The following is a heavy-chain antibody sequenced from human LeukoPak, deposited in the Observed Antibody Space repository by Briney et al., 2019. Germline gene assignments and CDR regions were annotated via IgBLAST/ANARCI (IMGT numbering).Heavy chain of an antibody. CDR2: VYYSGST. CDR1: GGSISTYY. Sequence: PSETLSLTCTVSGGSISTYYWSWIRQPPGKGLEWIGYVYYSGSTNYNPPLKSRVTISVDTSKNQFSLNLSSMTAADTAVYYCATRDSGYDAWYFDLWGRGTLVTVSS. V-gene: IGHV4-59*01. CDR3: ATRDSGYDAWYFDL. D-gene: IGHD5-12*01. J-gene: IGHJ2*01.